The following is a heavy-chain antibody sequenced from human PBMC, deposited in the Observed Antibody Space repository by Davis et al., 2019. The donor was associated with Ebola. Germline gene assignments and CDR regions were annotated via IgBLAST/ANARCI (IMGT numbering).Heavy chain of an antibody. CDR1: GYSFTNYW. V-gene: IGHV5-51*01. D-gene: IGHD2-2*01. CDR2: IYPGDSDT. Sequence: GESLKISCKGSGYSFTNYWIGWVRQMPGKGLEWMGIIYPGDSDTRYSPSFQGQVTISADKSISTAYLQWSSLKASDTAMYYCARRGYCSSTSCSPGGMDVWGQGTTVTVSS. CDR3: ARRGYCSSTSCSPGGMDV. J-gene: IGHJ6*02.